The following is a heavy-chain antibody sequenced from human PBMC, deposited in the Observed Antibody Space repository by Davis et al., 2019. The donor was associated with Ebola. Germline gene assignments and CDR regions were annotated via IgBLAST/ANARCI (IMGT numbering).Heavy chain of an antibody. CDR3: ARDPYGSGRVWFDP. CDR1: GGSISSAGYY. CDR2: LYYSGST. V-gene: IGHV4-31*03. Sequence: SETLSLPCTVSGGSISSAGYYWTWIRQHPAKGPEWIGYLYYSGSTYYNPSLKSRVTISVDTSKNQFSLKLSSVTAADTAVYYCARDPYGSGRVWFDPWGQGTLVTVSS. D-gene: IGHD3-10*01. J-gene: IGHJ5*02.